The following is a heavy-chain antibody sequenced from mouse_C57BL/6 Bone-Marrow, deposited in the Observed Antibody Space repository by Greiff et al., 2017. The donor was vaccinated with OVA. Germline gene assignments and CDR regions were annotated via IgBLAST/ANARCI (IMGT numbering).Heavy chain of an antibody. Sequence: VQLQQPGAELVKPGASVKLSCKASGYTFTSYWMQWVKQRPGQGLEWIGEIDPSDSYTNYNQKFKGKAPLTVGTSSSTAYRQLSSLTSEESAVYYCAREDGSSSFAYGGQGTLVTVSA. J-gene: IGHJ3*01. D-gene: IGHD1-1*01. V-gene: IGHV1-50*01. CDR3: AREDGSSSFAY. CDR1: GYTFTSYW. CDR2: IDPSDSYT.